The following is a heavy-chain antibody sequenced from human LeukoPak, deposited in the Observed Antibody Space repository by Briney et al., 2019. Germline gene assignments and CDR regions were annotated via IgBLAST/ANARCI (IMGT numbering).Heavy chain of an antibody. Sequence: GGSLRLSCAASGFTVSSNYMSWVRQAPGKGLEWVSVLYSGGSTNYADSVQGRFTISRDSSKNTLFLHMNSLRAEDTAVYYCASGSLSSGWYTGYYYGMDVWGQGTTVTVSS. J-gene: IGHJ6*02. CDR1: GFTVSSNY. CDR3: ASGSLSSGWYTGYYYGMDV. V-gene: IGHV3-53*01. CDR2: LYSGGST. D-gene: IGHD6-19*01.